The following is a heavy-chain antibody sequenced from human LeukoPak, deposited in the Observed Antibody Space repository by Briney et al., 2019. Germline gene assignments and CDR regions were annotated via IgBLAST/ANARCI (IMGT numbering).Heavy chain of an antibody. Sequence: GRSLRLSCAASGFTFSSYSMNWVRQAPGKGLEWVSSISSSSSYIYYADSVKGRFTISRDNAKNSLYLQMNSLRAEDTAVYYCAREMSTTPGYWGQGTLVTVSS. J-gene: IGHJ4*02. CDR2: ISSSSSYI. D-gene: IGHD1-1*01. CDR3: AREMSTTPGY. V-gene: IGHV3-21*01. CDR1: GFTFSSYS.